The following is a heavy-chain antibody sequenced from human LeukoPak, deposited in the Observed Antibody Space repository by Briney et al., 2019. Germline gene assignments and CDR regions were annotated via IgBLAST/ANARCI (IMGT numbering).Heavy chain of an antibody. CDR1: GFTFSSYW. V-gene: IGHV3-7*01. J-gene: IGHJ4*02. CDR3: ARGGIVVVPAARPLDY. CDR2: IKQDGSEK. Sequence: GGSLRLSCAASGFTFSSYWMSWVRQAPGKGPEWVANIKQDGSEKYYVDSVKGRFTISRDNAKNSLYLQMNSLRAEDTAVYYCARGGIVVVPAARPLDYWGQGTLVTVSS. D-gene: IGHD2-2*02.